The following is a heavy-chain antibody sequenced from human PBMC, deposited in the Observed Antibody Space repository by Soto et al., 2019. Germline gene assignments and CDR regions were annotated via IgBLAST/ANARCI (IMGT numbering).Heavy chain of an antibody. CDR3: AHTIFRYSFYYYYGMDV. V-gene: IGHV2-5*02. Sequence: ITLKESGPTLVKPTQTLTLTCTFSGFSLTTSGVGVGWIRQPPGKALEWLAVIYWDDEKRYSPSLKSRFTITKDTSKNQVVLTMTNMDPVDTATYYCAHTIFRYSFYYYYGMDVWGQGTTVTVSS. CDR2: IYWDDEK. CDR1: GFSLTTSGVG. J-gene: IGHJ6*02. D-gene: IGHD2-15*01.